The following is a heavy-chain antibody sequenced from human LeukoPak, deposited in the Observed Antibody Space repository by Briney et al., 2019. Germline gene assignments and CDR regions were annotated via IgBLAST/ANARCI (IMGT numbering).Heavy chain of an antibody. CDR2: IYYSGST. D-gene: IGHD6-19*01. V-gene: IGHV4-59*01. CDR3: ARDTGYSSGYYYGMDV. J-gene: IGHJ6*02. Sequence: PSETLSLTCTVSGGSISSYYWSWIRQPPGKGLEWIGYIYYSGSTNYNPSLKSRVTISVDTSKNQFSLKLSSVTAADTAVYYCARDTGYSSGYYYGMDVWGQGTTVTVSS. CDR1: GGSISSYY.